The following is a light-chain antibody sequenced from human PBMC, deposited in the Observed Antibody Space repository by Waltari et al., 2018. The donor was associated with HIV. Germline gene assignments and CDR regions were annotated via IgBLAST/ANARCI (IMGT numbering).Light chain of an antibody. V-gene: IGKV1-12*01. CDR1: QGIASW. CDR2: GAS. Sequence: DIQMTQFPSSLSASVGDRVIITCRASQGIASWLAWYQQKPGKAPKLLIYGASTLQSGVPSRFRGSGSGTNFTLTISSLQPEDFATYYCQQANSVPVFTFGPGTKVDIK. CDR3: QQANSVPVFT. J-gene: IGKJ3*01.